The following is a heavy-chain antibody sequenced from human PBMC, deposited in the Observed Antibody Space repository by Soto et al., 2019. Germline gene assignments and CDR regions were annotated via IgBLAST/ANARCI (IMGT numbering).Heavy chain of an antibody. J-gene: IGHJ4*02. Sequence: EVQLLESGGGLMQPGGSLRLSCAASGFTFSSFAISLVRQAPGKGLELVSAIRGNGADTWYADSVKGRFTISRDNSRNTLYLQINSLRVEDTAVYYCAKAGRDVDMFKDYWGQGTLVTVSS. CDR3: AKAGRDVDMFKDY. CDR2: IRGNGADT. V-gene: IGHV3-23*01. CDR1: GFTFSSFA. D-gene: IGHD3-10*02.